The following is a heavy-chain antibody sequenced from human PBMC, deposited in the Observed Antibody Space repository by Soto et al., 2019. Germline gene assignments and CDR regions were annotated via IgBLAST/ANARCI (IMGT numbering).Heavy chain of an antibody. V-gene: IGHV4-61*01. CDR2: IYYSGST. CDR3: ARDARDYYYYYGMDV. CDR1: CGSVSSGSYY. Sequence: KPSETLSLTCTVSCGSVSSGSYYWSWIRQPPGKGLEWIGYIYYSGSTNYNPSLKSRVTISVDTSKNQFSLKLSSVTAADTAVYYWARDARDYYYYYGMDVWGQGTTVTVSS. J-gene: IGHJ6*02.